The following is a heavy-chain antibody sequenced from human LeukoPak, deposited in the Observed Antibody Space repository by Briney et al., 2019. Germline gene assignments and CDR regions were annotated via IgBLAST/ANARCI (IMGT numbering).Heavy chain of an antibody. Sequence: GGSLRLSCAASGFTFSRYSMNWVRQAPGKGLEWVSSISSNYIYYADSVKGRFTISRDNAKNSLYLQMNSLRAEDTAVYYCARDFLVGSGSIGYWGQGTLVTVSS. J-gene: IGHJ4*02. D-gene: IGHD6-19*01. CDR1: GFTFSRYS. V-gene: IGHV3-21*01. CDR3: ARDFLVGSGSIGY. CDR2: ISSNYI.